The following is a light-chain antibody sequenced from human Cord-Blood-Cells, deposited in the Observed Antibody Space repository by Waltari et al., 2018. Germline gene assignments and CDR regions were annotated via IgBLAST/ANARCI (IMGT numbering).Light chain of an antibody. CDR3: NSRDSSGSHWV. Sequence: SSELTQDPAVSVALGQTVRITCQGDSVRSNYVSWYQQKPGQAPVLVSYGKNNRPSGVPDRFSGSSSGNTASLTITGAQAEDEADYYCNSRDSSGSHWVFGGGTKLTVL. CDR1: SVRSNY. V-gene: IGLV3-19*01. J-gene: IGLJ3*02. CDR2: GKN.